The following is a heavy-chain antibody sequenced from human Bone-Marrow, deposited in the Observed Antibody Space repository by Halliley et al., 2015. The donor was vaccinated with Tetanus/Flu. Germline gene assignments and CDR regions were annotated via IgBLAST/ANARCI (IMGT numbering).Heavy chain of an antibody. V-gene: IGHV4-59*09. CDR3: ARGPMGSGYADF. D-gene: IGHD5-12*01. CDR2: IYSSGTS. Sequence: GWFGYIYSSGTSKFNPSLENRATMSIDTSTNQFSLNIKSLTAADTAIYYCARGPMGSGYADFWGRGLLVTVSS. J-gene: IGHJ4*02.